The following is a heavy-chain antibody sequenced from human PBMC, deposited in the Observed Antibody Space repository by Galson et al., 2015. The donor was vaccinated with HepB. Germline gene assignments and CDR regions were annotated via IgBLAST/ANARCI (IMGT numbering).Heavy chain of an antibody. V-gene: IGHV7-4-1*02. CDR1: GYTFASYA. Sequence: SVKVSCKASGYTFASYAMNWVRQAPGQGLEWMGWINTNTGNPTYAQGFTGRFVFSLDTSVTTAYLQISSLKAEDTAVYYCARGPNLSIAAAGDIWGQGTMVTVSS. CDR3: ARGPNLSIAAAGDI. D-gene: IGHD6-13*01. CDR2: INTNTGNP. J-gene: IGHJ3*02.